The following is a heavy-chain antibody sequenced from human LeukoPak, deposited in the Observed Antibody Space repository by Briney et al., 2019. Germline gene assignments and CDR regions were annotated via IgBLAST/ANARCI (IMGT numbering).Heavy chain of an antibody. CDR1: GFAFSSYG. CDR3: AKSMAISMIEVVISNFDY. Sequence: PGGSLRLSCAASGFAFSSYGMSWVRQAPGKGLEWVSSIDDSGVVTYYADSVKGRFTISRDNSKNTLYLQMHSLRPEDTAIYYCAKSMAISMIEVVISNFDYWGQGILVTVAS. CDR2: IDDSGVVT. V-gene: IGHV3-23*01. D-gene: IGHD3-22*01. J-gene: IGHJ4*02.